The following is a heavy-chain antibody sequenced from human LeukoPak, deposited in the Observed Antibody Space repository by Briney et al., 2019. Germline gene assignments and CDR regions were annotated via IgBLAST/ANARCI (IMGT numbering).Heavy chain of an antibody. V-gene: IGHV3-21*01. CDR2: ISSGSGYT. CDR1: ALSFSSYS. J-gene: IGHJ4*02. D-gene: IGHD3-22*01. CDR3: ARGRPGKISMILVITPRAFDY. Sequence: GRCLSLSWALSALSFSSYSMNCVSHPARKWMGWVSSISSGSGYTYYADSVEGPFTISRDNAKNELYLQMNCMTAEDTAVYYCARGRPGKISMILVITPRAFDYWGQGTLVTVSS.